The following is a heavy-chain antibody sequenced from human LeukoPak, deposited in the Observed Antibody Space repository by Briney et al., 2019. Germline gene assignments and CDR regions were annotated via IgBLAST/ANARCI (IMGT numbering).Heavy chain of an antibody. CDR2: IIAGNGNT. CDR1: GGTFSSYA. CDR3: ARFGIQQQLDV. D-gene: IGHD1-1*01. J-gene: IGHJ4*02. V-gene: IGHV1-3*01. Sequence: ASVKVSCKASGGTFSSYAISWVRQAPGQRLEWMGWIIAGNGNTKYSQKFQGRITITRDTPAATAYMELDSLRFNDTAVYYCARFGIQQQLDVWGQGTMVTVSS.